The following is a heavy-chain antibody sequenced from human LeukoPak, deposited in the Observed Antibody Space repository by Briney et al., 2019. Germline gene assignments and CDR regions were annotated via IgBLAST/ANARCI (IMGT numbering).Heavy chain of an antibody. V-gene: IGHV3-53*01. CDR2: IYSGGST. CDR1: GFTVSSNY. D-gene: IGHD6-19*01. CDR3: ARAHSSKAFDI. J-gene: IGHJ3*02. Sequence: GGSLRLSCAASGFTVSSNYMSWVRQAPGKGLEWVSVIYSGGSTYYADSVKGRFTISRGNSKNTLYLQMNSLRAEDTAVYYCARAHSSKAFDIWGQGTMVTVSS.